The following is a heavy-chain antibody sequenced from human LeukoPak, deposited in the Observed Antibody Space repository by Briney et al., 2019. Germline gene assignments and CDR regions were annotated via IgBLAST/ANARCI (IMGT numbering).Heavy chain of an antibody. CDR2: ISAYNGNT. CDR1: GYTFTSYG. J-gene: IGHJ4*02. V-gene: IGHV1-18*01. D-gene: IGHD4-23*01. Sequence: ASVKVSCKASGYTFTSYGISWVRQAPGQGLEWMGWISAYNGNTNYAQKLQGRVTMTTDTSTSTAYMELSSLSSEDTAVYYCASSGKGRSFTVVTSLGSDLSVYWGQGTLVTVSS. CDR3: ASSGKGRSFTVVTSLGSDLSVY.